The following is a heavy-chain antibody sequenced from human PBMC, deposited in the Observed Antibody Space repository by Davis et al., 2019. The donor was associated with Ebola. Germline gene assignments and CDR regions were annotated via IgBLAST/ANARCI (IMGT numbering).Heavy chain of an antibody. J-gene: IGHJ4*02. CDR1: GGSISSGGYS. Sequence: MPSETLSLTCAVSGGSISSGGYSWSWIRQPPGKRLEWTGFVYSSGSTYCNPSLESRLTMSVDTSKNQFSLKLRSVTAADTAVYYCARQRRDGYSDFDYWGLGTLVTVSS. CDR2: VYSSGST. V-gene: IGHV4-30-4*07. CDR3: ARQRRDGYSDFDY. D-gene: IGHD5-24*01.